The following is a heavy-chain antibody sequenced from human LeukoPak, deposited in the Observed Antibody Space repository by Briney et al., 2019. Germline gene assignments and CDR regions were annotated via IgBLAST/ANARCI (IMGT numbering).Heavy chain of an antibody. CDR3: AKVTPLCYFDY. CDR2: IRNDGSII. CDR1: GFTFSSYG. D-gene: IGHD3-16*01. J-gene: IGHJ4*02. V-gene: IGHV3-30*02. Sequence: PGGSLRLSCAASGFTFSSYGMHWIRQAPGKGLEWVAFIRNDGSIIYNADSVKGRFTISRDNSKNTLYLQMNSLRADDTAVYYCAKVTPLCYFDYWGQGTLVTVSS.